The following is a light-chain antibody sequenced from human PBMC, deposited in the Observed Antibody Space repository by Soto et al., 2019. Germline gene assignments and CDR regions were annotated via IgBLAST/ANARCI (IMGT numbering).Light chain of an antibody. CDR2: DVS. Sequence: QSVLTQPASVSGSPGQSITISCTGTSSDVGLHNYVSWYRHLPGKAPELIIYDVSNRPSGVSNRFSGSKSANTASLTISGLQAEDEADYYCNSYTSSGTYVFGTGTKVTVL. CDR1: SSDVGLHNY. V-gene: IGLV2-14*03. CDR3: NSYTSSGTYV. J-gene: IGLJ1*01.